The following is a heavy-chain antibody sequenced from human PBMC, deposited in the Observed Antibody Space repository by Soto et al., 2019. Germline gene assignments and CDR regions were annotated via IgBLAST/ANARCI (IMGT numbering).Heavy chain of an antibody. CDR3: AKPPPTASNTYDYYYGLDA. D-gene: IGHD4-17*01. V-gene: IGHV3-23*01. CDR2: LSGSGATT. Sequence: ELKLLESGGTLEQPGGSLTLSCAASGFTFSSHAMSWVRQAPGKGLEWVSALSGSGATTYYADSVKGRFTVSRDNSKNTLYLQMNSLRAEDTADYSCAKPPPTASNTYDYYYGLDAWGQGTAVTVSS. CDR1: GFTFSSHA. J-gene: IGHJ6*02.